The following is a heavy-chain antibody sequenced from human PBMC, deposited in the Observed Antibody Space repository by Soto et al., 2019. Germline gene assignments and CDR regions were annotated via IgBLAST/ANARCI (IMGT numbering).Heavy chain of an antibody. CDR1: GYTFTGYY. CDR2: INPNSGGT. J-gene: IGHJ4*02. CDR3: ARAAGYSSSLLIY. D-gene: IGHD6-13*01. V-gene: IGHV1-2*04. Sequence: QVQLVQSGAEVKKPGASVKVSCKASGYTFTGYYMPWVRQAPGQGLEWMGWINPNSGGTNYAQKFQGWVTMTRDTSISTAYMELSRLRSDDTAVYYCARAAGYSSSLLIYWGQGTLVTVSS.